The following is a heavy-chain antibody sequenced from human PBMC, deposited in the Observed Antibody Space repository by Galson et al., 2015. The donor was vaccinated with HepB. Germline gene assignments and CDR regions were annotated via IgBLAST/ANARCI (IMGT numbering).Heavy chain of an antibody. CDR3: AREAYDSSGSIDSHFDY. V-gene: IGHV1-2*06. CDR1: GYTFTGYY. D-gene: IGHD3-22*01. Sequence: SVKVSCKASGYTFTGYYMHWVRQAPGQGLEWMGRINPNSGGTNYAQKFQGRVTMTRDTSISTAYMELSRLRSDDTAVYYCAREAYDSSGSIDSHFDYWGQGTLVTVSS. CDR2: INPNSGGT. J-gene: IGHJ4*02.